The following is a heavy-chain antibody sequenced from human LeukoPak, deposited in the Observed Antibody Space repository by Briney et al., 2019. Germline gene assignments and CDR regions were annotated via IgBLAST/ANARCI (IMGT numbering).Heavy chain of an antibody. V-gene: IGHV1-46*01. CDR1: GYSFTSNY. CDR2: IYPRDGST. CDR3: ARDQEAFDY. Sequence: ASVKVSCKASGYSFTSNYIHWVRQAPGQGLEWMGMIYPRDGSTSYAQKFQGRVTVTRDTSTSTVHMEPSGLRSEDTAVYYCARDQEAFDYWGQGTLVTVSS. J-gene: IGHJ4*02.